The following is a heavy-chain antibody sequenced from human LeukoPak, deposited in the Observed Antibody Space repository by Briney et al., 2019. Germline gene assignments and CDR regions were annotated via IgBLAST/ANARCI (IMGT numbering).Heavy chain of an antibody. J-gene: IGHJ4*02. CDR3: NIETDRGDY. D-gene: IGHD3-22*01. CDR2: IKSKTDGGTT. CDR1: GSTFSNAW. Sequence: GGSLRLSCAASGSTFSNAWMSWVRQAPGKGLQWVGRIKSKTDGGTTDYAAPVKGRFTISRDDSKNTLYLQMNSLKAEDTAVYYCNIETDRGDYWGQGTLVTVSS. V-gene: IGHV3-15*01.